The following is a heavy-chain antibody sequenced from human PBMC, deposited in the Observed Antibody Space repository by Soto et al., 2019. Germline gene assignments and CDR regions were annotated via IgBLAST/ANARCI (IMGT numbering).Heavy chain of an antibody. J-gene: IGHJ6*02. CDR3: ARVVLYYYYYGMDV. V-gene: IGHV3-21*01. D-gene: IGHD2-8*01. Sequence: PEESLRLSCAASGFTFSSYSMNWVRQAPGKGLEWVSSISSSSSYIYYADSVKGRFTISRDNAKNSLYLQMNSLRAEDTAVYYCARVVLYYYYYGMDVWGQGTTVTVSS. CDR1: GFTFSSYS. CDR2: ISSSSSYI.